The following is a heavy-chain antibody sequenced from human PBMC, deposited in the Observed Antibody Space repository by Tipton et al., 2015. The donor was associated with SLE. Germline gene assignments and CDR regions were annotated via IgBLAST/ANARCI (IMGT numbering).Heavy chain of an antibody. CDR2: INHSGST. D-gene: IGHD1-1*01. J-gene: IGHJ5*02. CDR3: VRQNERGWFDP. Sequence: GLVKPSETLSLTCAVYGGSFSGYYWSWIRQPPGKGLEWIGEINHSGSTNYNPSLKSRVTISVDTSKNQFSLKLISVSAADTAVYYCVRQNERGWFDPWGQGTLVTVSS. V-gene: IGHV4-34*01. CDR1: GGSFSGYY.